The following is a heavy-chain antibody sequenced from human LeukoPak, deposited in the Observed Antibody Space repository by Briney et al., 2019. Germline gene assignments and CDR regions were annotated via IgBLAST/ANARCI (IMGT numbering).Heavy chain of an antibody. J-gene: IGHJ4*02. D-gene: IGHD5-12*01. V-gene: IGHV4-59*01. Sequence: SETLSLTCTVSGGSISSYLWNWIRQPPAQGLDWIGYTHYSGSTNYNPSLKSRVTMSLDTSKNQFSLKLSSVTAADTAVYYCARGFRGYSGYDWYFDYWGQGILVTVSS. CDR3: ARGFRGYSGYDWYFDY. CDR1: GGSISSYL. CDR2: THYSGST.